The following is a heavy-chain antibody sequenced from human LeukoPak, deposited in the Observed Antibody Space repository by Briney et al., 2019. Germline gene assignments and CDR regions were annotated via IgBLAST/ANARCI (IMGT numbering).Heavy chain of an antibody. J-gene: IGHJ4*02. CDR1: GGSISSSTYY. D-gene: IGHD6-6*01. CDR2: IYYSGST. CDR3: ARHREGQLGSYFDY. Sequence: SETLSLTCTVAGGSISSSTYYWGWIRQPPGKRLEWIGSIYYSGSTDYNPSLKSRLTISADTSKNQFSLKLSSVTAADTAVYFCARHREGQLGSYFDYWGQGTLVTVSS. V-gene: IGHV4-39*01.